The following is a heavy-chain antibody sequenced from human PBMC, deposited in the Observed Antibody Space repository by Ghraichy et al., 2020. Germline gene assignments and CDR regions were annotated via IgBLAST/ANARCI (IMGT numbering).Heavy chain of an antibody. D-gene: IGHD4-17*01. CDR3: TTLPMTVTHGGDY. J-gene: IGHJ4*02. V-gene: IGHV3-15*01. CDR2: IKTRSSGGTT. CDR1: GLIFSDAW. Sequence: GESLNISCAASGLIFSDAWMSWVRQAPGRGLEWVGRIKTRSSGGTTDYAAPVKGRFTISRDDYEKTLYLQMNGLKTDDTGVYYCTTLPMTVTHGGDYWGRGTLVTVSS.